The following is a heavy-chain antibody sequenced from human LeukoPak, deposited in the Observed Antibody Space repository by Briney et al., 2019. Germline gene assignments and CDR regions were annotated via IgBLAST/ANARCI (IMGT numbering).Heavy chain of an antibody. Sequence: PGASLRLSCAASGFTFSIYAMSWVRQAPGKGLEWVSAIGGRGTTYYADSVKGRFTISRDNSKNTLYLQMNSLRAEDTAVYYCARGDSSSYSYSTRAEYFQHWGQGTLVTVSS. CDR1: GFTFSIYA. D-gene: IGHD3-22*01. V-gene: IGHV3-23*01. CDR3: ARGDSSSYSYSTRAEYFQH. J-gene: IGHJ1*01. CDR2: IGGRGTT.